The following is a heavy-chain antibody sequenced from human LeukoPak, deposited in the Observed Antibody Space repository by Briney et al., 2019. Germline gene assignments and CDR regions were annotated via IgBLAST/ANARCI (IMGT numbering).Heavy chain of an antibody. CDR3: AHRGNYFDD. CDR2: IGAVATTT. J-gene: IGHJ4*02. CDR1: GFIFSSYA. V-gene: IGHV3-23*01. Sequence: GGSLRLSCAASGFIFSSYAMSWVRQAPGKGLEWVSTIGAVATTTYYADSVKGRFTISRDNSKNTLYLQLNSLRADDTAVYCCAHRGNYFDDWGQGTLVTVSS. D-gene: IGHD3-16*01.